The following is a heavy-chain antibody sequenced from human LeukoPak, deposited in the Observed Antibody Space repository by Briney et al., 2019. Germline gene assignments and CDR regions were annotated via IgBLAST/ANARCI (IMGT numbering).Heavy chain of an antibody. J-gene: IGHJ5*02. CDR3: AAAPPMTVRGVTNWFDP. CDR2: IYTSGST. D-gene: IGHD3-10*01. CDR1: GGSISSYY. Sequence: SETLSLTCTVSGGSISSYYWSWIRQPAGKGLEWIGRIYTSGSTNYNPSLKSRVTMSVDTSKNQVSLKLSAVTAADTAVYSCAAAPPMTVRGVTNWFDPWGQGTLVTVSS. V-gene: IGHV4-4*07.